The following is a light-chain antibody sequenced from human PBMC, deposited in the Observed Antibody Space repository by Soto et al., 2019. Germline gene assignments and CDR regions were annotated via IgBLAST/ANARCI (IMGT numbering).Light chain of an antibody. CDR1: QRVLCSSNNNHY. V-gene: IGKV4-1*01. CDR2: WAS. CDR3: QQYCSTPLT. Sequence: DIVMTQSPDSLAVSLGERATINCTSSQRVLCSSNNNHYLAWYQQKPGQPPKLLIYWASTRESGVPDRFSGSGSRTDFTLTISSLRAEDVAVYYCQQYCSTPLTFCGGTKVAIK. J-gene: IGKJ4*01.